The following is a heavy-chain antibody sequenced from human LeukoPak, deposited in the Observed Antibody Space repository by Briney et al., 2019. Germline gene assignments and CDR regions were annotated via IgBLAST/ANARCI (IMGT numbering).Heavy chain of an antibody. CDR3: AREVDIVVVVAATPSFDY. Sequence: ASVKVSCKASGYTFTSYGISWVRQAPGQGLEWMGRIIPILGIANYAQKFQGRVTITADKSTSTAYMELSSLRSEDTAVYYCAREVDIVVVVAATPSFDYWGQGTLVTVSS. J-gene: IGHJ4*02. D-gene: IGHD2-15*01. V-gene: IGHV1-69*04. CDR1: GYTFTSYG. CDR2: IIPILGIA.